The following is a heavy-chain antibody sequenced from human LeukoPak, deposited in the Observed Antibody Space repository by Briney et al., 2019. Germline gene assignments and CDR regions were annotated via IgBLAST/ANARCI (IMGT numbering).Heavy chain of an antibody. CDR1: GGSISSSSYC. CDR2: IYYSGST. V-gene: IGHV4-39*01. J-gene: IGHJ4*02. Sequence: SETLSLTCTVSGGSISSSSYCWGWIRQPPGKGLEWIGSIYYSGSTYYNPSLKSRVTISVDTSKNQFSLKLSSVTAADTAVYYCARLSYDSSGQDNLIDYWGQGTLVTVSS. CDR3: ARLSYDSSGQDNLIDY. D-gene: IGHD3-22*01.